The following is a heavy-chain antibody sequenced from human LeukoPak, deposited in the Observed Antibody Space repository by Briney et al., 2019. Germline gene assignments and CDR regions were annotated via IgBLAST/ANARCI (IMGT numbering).Heavy chain of an antibody. V-gene: IGHV3-49*04. Sequence: PGGSLRLSCTASGFSSRDNAMTWVRQAPGKGLEWLGFIRSKGYGGTTEYAASVKGRFSISRDDSKSIAYLQMNSLKTEDTAVYYCTRPSSGTSGYYHYYYMDVWGRGTTVTVSS. D-gene: IGHD2-2*01. CDR1: GFSSRDNA. CDR2: IRSKGYGGTT. CDR3: TRPSSGTSGYYHYYYMDV. J-gene: IGHJ6*03.